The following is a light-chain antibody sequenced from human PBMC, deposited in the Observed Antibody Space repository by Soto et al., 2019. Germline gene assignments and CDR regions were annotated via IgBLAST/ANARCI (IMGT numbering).Light chain of an antibody. CDR2: LDRRGSY. J-gene: IGLJ3*02. Sequence: QLVLTQSSSASASLGSSVKLTCILSSGHSTYIIAWHQQQPGKAPRFLMTLDRRGSYNRGSGVPDRFSGSSSGADRYLTISNLQFEDEGDYYCETWYSNTHKVFGGGTQLTVL. V-gene: IGLV4-60*02. CDR3: ETWYSNTHKV. CDR1: SGHSTYI.